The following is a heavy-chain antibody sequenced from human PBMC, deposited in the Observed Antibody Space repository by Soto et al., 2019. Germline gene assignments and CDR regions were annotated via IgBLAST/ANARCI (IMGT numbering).Heavy chain of an antibody. J-gene: IGHJ1*01. D-gene: IGHD6-19*01. CDR2: ISAYNGNT. Sequence: ASVKVSCKASGYTFTSYGISWVRQAPGQGLEWMGWISAYNGNTNYAQKLQGRVTMTTDTSTRTAYMELRSLGSDDTAVYYCARVKLYSSGWDAEYFQHWGQGTLVTVSS. CDR3: ARVKLYSSGWDAEYFQH. V-gene: IGHV1-18*01. CDR1: GYTFTSYG.